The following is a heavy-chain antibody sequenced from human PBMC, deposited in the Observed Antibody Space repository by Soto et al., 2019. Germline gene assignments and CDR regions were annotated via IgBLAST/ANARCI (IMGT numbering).Heavy chain of an antibody. CDR1: GGTFSSYT. CDR3: ARGITGSYYGSGSENWFDP. V-gene: IGHV1-69*02. Sequence: QVQLVQSGAEVKKPGSSVKVSCKASGGTFSSYTISWVRQAPGQGLEWMGRIIPILGIANYAQKFQGRVPITADKSTSTAYMELSSLRSEDTAVYYCARGITGSYYGSGSENWFDPWGQGTLVTVSS. CDR2: IIPILGIA. J-gene: IGHJ5*02. D-gene: IGHD3-10*01.